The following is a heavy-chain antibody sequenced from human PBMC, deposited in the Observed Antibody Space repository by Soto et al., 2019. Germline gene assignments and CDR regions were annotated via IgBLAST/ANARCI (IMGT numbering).Heavy chain of an antibody. V-gene: IGHV3-33*01. CDR1: GFTFSSYG. Sequence: QVQLVESGGGVVQPGRSLRLSCAASGFTFSSYGMHWVSQGPGKGLEWVAVIWYDGSNKYYADSVKGRFTISRDNSKNTLYLQMNSLRAEDTAVYYCARDRWELFYYYYYGMVVWGQGTTVTVSS. J-gene: IGHJ6*02. CDR3: ARDRWELFYYYYYGMVV. D-gene: IGHD1-26*01. CDR2: IWYDGSNK.